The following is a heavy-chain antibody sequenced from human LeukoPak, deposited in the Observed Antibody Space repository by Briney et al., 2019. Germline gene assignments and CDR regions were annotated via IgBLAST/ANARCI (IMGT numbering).Heavy chain of an antibody. Sequence: ASVKVSCKTSGYTFTDYYMHWVRQAPGQGLEWMGWINPNSGGTNYAQKFQGRVTMTRDTSVSTAYLELSRLRSDDTAVYYCARVPMITFGGLVISSNYFDYWGQGTLVTGSS. CDR2: INPNSGGT. CDR3: ARVPMITFGGLVISSNYFDY. J-gene: IGHJ4*02. V-gene: IGHV1-2*02. D-gene: IGHD3-16*01. CDR1: GYTFTDYY.